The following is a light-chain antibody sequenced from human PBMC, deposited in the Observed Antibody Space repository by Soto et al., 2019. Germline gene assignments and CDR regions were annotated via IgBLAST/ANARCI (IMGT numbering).Light chain of an antibody. CDR2: RSS. CDR3: HQAYSFPLT. CDR1: QGISSY. Sequence: DIQMTQSPSSVSASVGDRVTITCRASQGISSYLAWYQQKPGNAPKLLIYRSSTLQGGVPSRFSGGGSGTEFTPTISNLQPEDFATYYCHQAYSFPLTFGPGTKVDIK. V-gene: IGKV1-12*01. J-gene: IGKJ3*01.